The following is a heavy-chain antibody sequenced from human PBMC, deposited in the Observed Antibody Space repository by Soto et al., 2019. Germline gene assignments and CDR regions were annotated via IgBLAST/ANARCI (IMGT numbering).Heavy chain of an antibody. Sequence: ASVKVSWKVSGYSLTVLSMHWVRQAPGKGLEWMGGFDPEDGETIYAQKFQGRVTMTEDTSTDTAYMELSSLRSEDTAVYYCATGSVDTAMVTRSFDYWGQGTLVTVSS. D-gene: IGHD5-18*01. J-gene: IGHJ4*02. CDR1: GYSLTVLS. V-gene: IGHV1-24*01. CDR3: ATGSVDTAMVTRSFDY. CDR2: FDPEDGET.